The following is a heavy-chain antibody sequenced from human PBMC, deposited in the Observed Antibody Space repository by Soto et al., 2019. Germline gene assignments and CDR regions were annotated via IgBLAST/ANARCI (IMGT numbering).Heavy chain of an antibody. CDR2: ISGTSSYT. V-gene: IGHV3-21*01. D-gene: IGHD3-3*01. CDR3: ARDSETGRITIHYYGMGV. J-gene: IGHJ6*02. Sequence: GGSLRLSCAASGFTFSNVAMTWVRQAPGAGLEWVSTISGTSSYTYYADSVKGRFTISRDNAKNSLYLQMNSLRAEDTAVYYCARDSETGRITIHYYGMGVWGQGTTVTVSS. CDR1: GFTFSNVA.